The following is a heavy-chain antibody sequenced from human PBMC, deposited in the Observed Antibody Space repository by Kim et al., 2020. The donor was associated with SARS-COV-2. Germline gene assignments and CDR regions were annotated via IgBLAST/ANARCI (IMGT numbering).Heavy chain of an antibody. V-gene: IGHV3-23*01. CDR3: AKRAGSSYYYFDY. J-gene: IGHJ4*02. D-gene: IGHD3-22*01. Sequence: YADSVKGRFSISRDNSKNTLYLQMNSLRAADTAVYYCAKRAGSSYYYFDYWGQGTLVTVSS.